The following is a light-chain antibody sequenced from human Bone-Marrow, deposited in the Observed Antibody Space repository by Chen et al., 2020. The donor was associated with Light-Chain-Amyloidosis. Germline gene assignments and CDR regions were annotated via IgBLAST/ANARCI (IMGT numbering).Light chain of an antibody. CDR1: SSDVGGDNH. Sequence: QSALTPPASVSGSPGQSITIYCTGTSSDVGGDNHVSWYQQHPDKAPKLMIYEVTTRPSWVPDRFSGSKSDNTASLTISGLQTEDEADYFCSSYTITNTLVFGSGTRVTVL. V-gene: IGLV2-14*01. CDR3: SSYTITNTLV. J-gene: IGLJ1*01. CDR2: EVT.